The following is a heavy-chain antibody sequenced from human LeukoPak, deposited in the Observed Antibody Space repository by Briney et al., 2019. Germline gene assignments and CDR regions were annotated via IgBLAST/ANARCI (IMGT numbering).Heavy chain of an antibody. V-gene: IGHV3-11*04. D-gene: IGHD2-15*01. CDR2: ISSSGSTI. CDR1: GFTFSNYA. CDR3: ASGGPDQWKIRAGSFDS. J-gene: IGHJ4*02. Sequence: GGSLRLSCAASGFTFSNYAMSWVRQAPGKGLEWVSYISSSGSTIYYADSVKGRFTISRDNAKNSLYLQMNSLRAEDTAVYYCASGGPDQWKIRAGSFDSWGLGTLVIVSS.